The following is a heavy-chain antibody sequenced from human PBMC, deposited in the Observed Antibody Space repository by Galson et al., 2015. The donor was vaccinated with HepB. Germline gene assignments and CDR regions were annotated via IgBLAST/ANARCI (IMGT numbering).Heavy chain of an antibody. V-gene: IGHV3-30*18. J-gene: IGHJ3*02. D-gene: IGHD1-26*01. CDR2: ISYDGSNK. CDR1: GFTFSSYG. Sequence: SLRLSCAASGFTFSSYGMHWVREAPGKGLEWVAVISYDGSNKYYADSVKGRFTISRDNSKNTLYLQMNSLRAEDTAVYYCAKGMWGYSEVGADGAFDIWGQGTMVTVSS. CDR3: AKGMWGYSEVGADGAFDI.